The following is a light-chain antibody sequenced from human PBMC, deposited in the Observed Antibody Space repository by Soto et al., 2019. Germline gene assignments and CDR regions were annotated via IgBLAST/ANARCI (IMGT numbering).Light chain of an antibody. CDR3: QQYNRYAVT. CDR2: AAS. V-gene: IGKV1-6*01. J-gene: IGKJ1*01. CDR1: QGIRND. Sequence: AIQMTQSPSSLSASVGDRVTITCRASQGIRNDLGWYQQKPGKAPKLLIYAASSLQSGVPSRFSGSGSGTDFTLTISSLQPEDFAVYYCQQYNRYAVTFGQGTKVEIK.